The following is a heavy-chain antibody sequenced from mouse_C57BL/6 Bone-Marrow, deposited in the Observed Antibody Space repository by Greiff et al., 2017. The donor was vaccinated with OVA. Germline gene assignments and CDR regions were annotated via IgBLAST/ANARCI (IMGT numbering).Heavy chain of an antibody. CDR2: IYPGDGDT. CDR1: GYAFSSYW. V-gene: IGHV1-80*01. Sequence: QVQLKQSGAELVKPGASVKISCKASGYAFSSYWMNWVKQRPGKGLEWIGQIYPGDGDTNYNGKFKGKATLTADKSSSTAYMQLSSLTSEDSAVYFCARHYYYGSSYNYFDYWGQGTTLTVSS. D-gene: IGHD1-1*01. CDR3: ARHYYYGSSYNYFDY. J-gene: IGHJ2*01.